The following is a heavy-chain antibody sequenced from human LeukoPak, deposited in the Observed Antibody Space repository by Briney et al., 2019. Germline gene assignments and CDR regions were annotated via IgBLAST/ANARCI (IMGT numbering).Heavy chain of an antibody. CDR1: GGSITSGDYY. CDR2: IYYSGST. D-gene: IGHD4-23*01. J-gene: IGHJ4*02. CDR3: ARGVTPAADY. V-gene: IGHV4-30-4*01. Sequence: SQTLSLTCTVSGGSITSGDYYWSWMRQPPGKGLEWIGYIYYSGSTYYNPSLKSRVTISVDTSKNQFSLKLSSVTAADTAVYYCARGVTPAADYWGQGTLVTVSS.